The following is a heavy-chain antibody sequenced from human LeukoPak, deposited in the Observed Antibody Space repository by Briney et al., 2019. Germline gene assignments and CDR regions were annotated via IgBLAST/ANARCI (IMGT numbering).Heavy chain of an antibody. CDR2: IYHSGSA. J-gene: IGHJ6*03. V-gene: IGHV4-4*02. Sequence: SETLSLTCAVSGGSISSSNWWSWVRQPPGKGLEWIGEIYHSGSANYNPSLKSRVTISVDTSKNQFSLKLSSVTAADTAVYYCARGGELDYYYFYMDVWGKGTTVTISS. D-gene: IGHD6-6*01. CDR1: GGSISSSNW. CDR3: ARGGELDYYYFYMDV.